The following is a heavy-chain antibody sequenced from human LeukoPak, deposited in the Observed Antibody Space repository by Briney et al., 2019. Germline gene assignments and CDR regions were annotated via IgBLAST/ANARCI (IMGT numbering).Heavy chain of an antibody. CDR2: INHSGST. J-gene: IGHJ6*03. Sequence: PSETLSLTCAVYGGSFSGYYWSWIRQPPGKGLEWIGEINHSGSTNYNPSLKSRVTISVDTSKNQFSLKLSSVTAADTAVYYCARAYSSSWLYYYYYMDVWGKGTTVTVSS. D-gene: IGHD6-13*01. CDR1: GGSFSGYY. V-gene: IGHV4-34*01. CDR3: ARAYSSSWLYYYYYMDV.